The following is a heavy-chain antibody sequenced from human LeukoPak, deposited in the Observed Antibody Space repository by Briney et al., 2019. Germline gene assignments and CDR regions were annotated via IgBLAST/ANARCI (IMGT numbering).Heavy chain of an antibody. D-gene: IGHD7-27*01. Sequence: PGGSLRLSCAASGFTFSSYAMHWVRQAPGKGLEWVAVISYDGSNKYYADSVKGRFTISRDNSKNTLYLQMNSLRAEDTAVYYCARDPLTGDRADAFDIWGQGTMVTVSS. J-gene: IGHJ3*02. CDR1: GFTFSSYA. CDR2: ISYDGSNK. CDR3: ARDPLTGDRADAFDI. V-gene: IGHV3-30-3*01.